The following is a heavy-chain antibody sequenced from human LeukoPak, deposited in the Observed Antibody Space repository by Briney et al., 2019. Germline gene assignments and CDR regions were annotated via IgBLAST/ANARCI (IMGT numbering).Heavy chain of an antibody. D-gene: IGHD5-18*01. CDR1: GGSLSGYY. J-gene: IGHJ4*02. Sequence: SETLSLTCAVYGGSLSGYYWSWIRQPPGKGLEWIGEINHSGSTNYNPSLKSRVTISVDTSKNQFSLKLSSVTAADTAVYYCARTAVWIQFDYWGQGTLVTVS. CDR2: INHSGST. V-gene: IGHV4-34*01. CDR3: ARTAVWIQFDY.